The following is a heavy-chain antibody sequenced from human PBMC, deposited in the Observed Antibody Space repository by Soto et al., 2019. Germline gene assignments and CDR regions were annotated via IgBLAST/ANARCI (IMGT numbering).Heavy chain of an antibody. V-gene: IGHV3-23*01. CDR1: GFTFSSYA. Sequence: GGSLRLSCAASGFTFSSYAMSWVRQAPGKGLEWVSAISGSGGLTYYADSVKGRFTISRDNSRNTLYLQLNSLSAEDTAVFYCAKGQSSSSWYLFDYWGQGTLVTVSS. D-gene: IGHD6-13*01. J-gene: IGHJ4*02. CDR3: AKGQSSSSWYLFDY. CDR2: ISGSGGLT.